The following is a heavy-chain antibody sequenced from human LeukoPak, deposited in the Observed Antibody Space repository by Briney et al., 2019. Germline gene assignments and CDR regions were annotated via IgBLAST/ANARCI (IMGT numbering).Heavy chain of an antibody. CDR2: IYSGGST. CDR1: GFTVSSNY. CDR3: ARDQATMIRNGFDV. D-gene: IGHD3-10*01. V-gene: IGHV3-53*01. J-gene: IGHJ6*02. Sequence: GGSLRLSCAASGFTVSSNYMSWVRQAPGKGLEWVSVIYSGGSTYYADSVKGRFTLSRDNSKNMLFLQMNGLRVEDTAVYYCARDQATMIRNGFDVWGQGTTVTVSS.